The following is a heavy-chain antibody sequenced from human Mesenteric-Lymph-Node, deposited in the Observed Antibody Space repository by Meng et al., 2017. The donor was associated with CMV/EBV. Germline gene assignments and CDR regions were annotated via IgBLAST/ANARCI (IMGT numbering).Heavy chain of an antibody. V-gene: IGHV3-23*01. CDR3: AKGHSSTIFWSGYFDY. Sequence: GESLKISCAASGFTFSSYAMSWVRQAPGKGLEWVSSITDSGDRTYYADSVKGRFSISRDNSKNTLFLQMNSLKAEDTAVYYCAKGHSSTIFWSGYFDYWGQGTLVTVSS. CDR2: ITDSGDRT. CDR1: GFTFSSYA. D-gene: IGHD3-3*01. J-gene: IGHJ4*02.